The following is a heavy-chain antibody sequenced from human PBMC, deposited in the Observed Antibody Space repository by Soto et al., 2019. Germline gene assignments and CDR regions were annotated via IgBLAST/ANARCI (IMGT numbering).Heavy chain of an antibody. Sequence: ASVKVSCKASGYTFTSYYMHWVRQAPGQGLEWMGIINPSGGSTSYAQKFQGRVTMTRDTSTSTVYMELNSLRAEDTAVYYCARDTRRSDYGGNSESPLSYYGMYVWGQGTTVTVSS. CDR1: GYTFTSYY. D-gene: IGHD4-17*01. J-gene: IGHJ6*02. CDR2: INPSGGST. CDR3: ARDTRRSDYGGNSESPLSYYGMYV. V-gene: IGHV1-46*01.